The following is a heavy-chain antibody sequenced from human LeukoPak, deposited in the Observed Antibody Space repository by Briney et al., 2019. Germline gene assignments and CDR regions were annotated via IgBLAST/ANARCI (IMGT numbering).Heavy chain of an antibody. CDR2: IYHTGST. CDR1: GYSISSDYY. D-gene: IGHD6-13*01. J-gene: IGHJ6*03. Sequence: PSETLSLTCSVSGYSISSDYYWGWIRQPPGKGLEWIGSIYHTGSTYYNPSLKSRVTISVDTSKNQFSLKLSSVTAADTAVYYCARGLRGVSIAAAGYYYYYMDVWGKGTTVTVSS. CDR3: ARGLRGVSIAAAGYYYYYMDV. V-gene: IGHV4-38-2*02.